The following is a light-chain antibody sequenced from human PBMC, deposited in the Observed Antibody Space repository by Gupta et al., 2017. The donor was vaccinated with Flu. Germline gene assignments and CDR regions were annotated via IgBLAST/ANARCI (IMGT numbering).Light chain of an antibody. CDR2: TTS. CDR1: QTISNS. J-gene: IGKJ4*01. Sequence: DIQMTQSPSSLSASLGDRVTFTCRASQTISNSLNWYQQKPGKAPKLLIHTTSRLQSGVPSRFSGSGSGTTFTLTISSVQPEDFATYYCQQTDSTLLTFGGGTKVEIK. V-gene: IGKV1-39*01. CDR3: QQTDSTLLT.